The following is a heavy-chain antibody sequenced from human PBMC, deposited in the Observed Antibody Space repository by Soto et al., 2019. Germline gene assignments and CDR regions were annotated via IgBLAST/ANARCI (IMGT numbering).Heavy chain of an antibody. D-gene: IGHD2-15*01. V-gene: IGHV4-34*01. CDR2: INHSGST. CDR3: ARVLYILLAAYLRWSYYVMYF. J-gene: IGHJ6*02. Sequence: PSDTLSLTCAVYGGSFSGYYWSWIRQPPGKGLEWIGEINHSGSTNYNPSLKSRVTISVDTSKNQFSLKLSSVTAADTAVYYCARVLYILLAAYLRWSYYVMYFWGQGSTVTVSS. CDR1: GGSFSGYY.